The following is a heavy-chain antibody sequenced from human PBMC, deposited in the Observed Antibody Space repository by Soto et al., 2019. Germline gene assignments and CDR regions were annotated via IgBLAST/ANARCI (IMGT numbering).Heavy chain of an antibody. Sequence: QVQLQESGPGLMTPSQTLSLTCTVSGASIGRGGYYWTWIRQHPGKALEWMGHIPFSGGTNYNPSLMGRLNMSIDASTNQFSLNLAAVTAADTAMYYFARGQVGDLDYWGQGTLVTVSS. V-gene: IGHV4-31*03. J-gene: IGHJ4*02. CDR3: ARGQVGDLDY. CDR1: GASIGRGGYY. CDR2: IPFSGGT. D-gene: IGHD3-3*01.